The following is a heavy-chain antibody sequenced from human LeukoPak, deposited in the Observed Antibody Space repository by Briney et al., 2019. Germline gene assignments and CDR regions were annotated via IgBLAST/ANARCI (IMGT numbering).Heavy chain of an antibody. CDR1: GYTFTSYA. V-gene: IGHV1-3*01. CDR2: INAGNGNT. D-gene: IGHD3-9*01. Sequence: AASVKVSCKASGYTFTSYAMHWVRQAPGQRLEWMGWINAGNGNTKYSQKFQGRVTITRDTSASTAYMELSSLRSEDTAVYYCARDLSISYPSLTGDHYYYYYGMDVWGQGTTVTVSS. J-gene: IGHJ6*02. CDR3: ARDLSISYPSLTGDHYYYYYGMDV.